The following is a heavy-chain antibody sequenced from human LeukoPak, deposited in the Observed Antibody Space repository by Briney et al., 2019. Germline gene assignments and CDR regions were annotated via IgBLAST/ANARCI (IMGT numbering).Heavy chain of an antibody. Sequence: PGGSLRLSCTASGFTFGDYAMSWVRQAPEKGLEWVGFIRSKAYGGTTEYAASVKGRFTISRDDSKSIAYPQMNSLKTEDTAVYYCTREDYDILTSYGMAVWGKGTTATVSS. CDR1: GFTFGDYA. CDR3: TREDYDILTSYGMAV. V-gene: IGHV3-49*04. D-gene: IGHD3-9*01. CDR2: IRSKAYGGTT. J-gene: IGHJ6*04.